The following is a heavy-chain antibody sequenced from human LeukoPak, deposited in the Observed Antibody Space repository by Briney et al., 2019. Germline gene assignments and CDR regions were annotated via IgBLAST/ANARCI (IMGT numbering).Heavy chain of an antibody. CDR3: ARDERACYFDY. J-gene: IGHJ4*02. CDR1: GCAFNTYG. CDR2: IWYDGSDK. Sequence: HPGGSLRLSCAASGCAFNTYGTHWVRQAPDKGLEWVAVIWYDGSDKYYADSVKGRFTISRDNSKDTLYLQMNSLRAEDTAVYYCARDERACYFDYWGQGTLVTVSS. V-gene: IGHV3-33*01.